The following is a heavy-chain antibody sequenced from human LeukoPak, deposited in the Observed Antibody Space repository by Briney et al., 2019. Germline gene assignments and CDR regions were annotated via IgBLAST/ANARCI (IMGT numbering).Heavy chain of an antibody. D-gene: IGHD3-3*01. V-gene: IGHV4-34*01. J-gene: IGHJ5*02. Sequence: PSETLSLTCAVYGGSFSGYYWSWIRQPPGKGLEWIGEINHSGSTNYNPSLKSRVTISVDTSKNQFSLKLSSVTAADTAVYYCARLSSFTIFGVVIDNWFDPWGQGTLVTVSS. CDR1: GGSFSGYY. CDR3: ARLSSFTIFGVVIDNWFDP. CDR2: INHSGST.